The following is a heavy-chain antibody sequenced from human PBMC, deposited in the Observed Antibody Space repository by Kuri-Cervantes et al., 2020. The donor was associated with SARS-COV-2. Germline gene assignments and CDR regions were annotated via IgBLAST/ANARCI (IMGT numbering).Heavy chain of an antibody. CDR3: ARFGGSYRGWFDY. Sequence: GGSLRLSCAASGFTFSSYSMNWVRQAPGKGLEWVSSISSSSGYIYYADSVKGRFTISRDNAKNSLYLQMNSLGAEDTAVYYCARFGGSYRGWFDYWGQGTLVTVSS. J-gene: IGHJ4*02. V-gene: IGHV3-21*01. CDR2: ISSSSGYI. D-gene: IGHD1-26*01. CDR1: GFTFSSYS.